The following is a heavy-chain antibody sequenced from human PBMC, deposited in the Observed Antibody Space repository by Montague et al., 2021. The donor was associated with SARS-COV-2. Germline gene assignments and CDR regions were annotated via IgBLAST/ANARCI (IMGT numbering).Heavy chain of an antibody. CDR3: VRGATRTFDY. D-gene: IGHD2-2*01. J-gene: IGHJ4*02. V-gene: IGHV4-59*01. CDR2: IFYRGST. CDR1: GDSLTYFY. Sequence: SETLSLTCTVSGDSLTYFYWSWIRQSPGKGLEWIGNIFYRGSTNYNPSLKSRVTISVDTSKNQFSLNLTPVTATDTAVYYCVRGATRTFDYWGQGTLVTVSS.